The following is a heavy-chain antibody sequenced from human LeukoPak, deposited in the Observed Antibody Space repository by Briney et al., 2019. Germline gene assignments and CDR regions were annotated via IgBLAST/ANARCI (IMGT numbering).Heavy chain of an antibody. V-gene: IGHV4-30-2*01. CDR1: GGSISSGGYY. CDR2: IYHSGST. J-gene: IGHJ3*02. D-gene: IGHD3-9*01. CDR3: ARVHLADILTGRAAFDI. Sequence: PSQTLSLTCTVSGGSISSGGYYWSWIRQPPGKGLEWIGYIYHSGSTYYNPSLKSRVTISVDRSKNQFSLKLSSVTAADTAVYYCARVHLADILTGRAAFDIWGQGTMVTVSS.